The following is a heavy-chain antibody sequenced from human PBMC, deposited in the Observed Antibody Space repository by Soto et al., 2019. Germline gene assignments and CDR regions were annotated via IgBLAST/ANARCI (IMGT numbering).Heavy chain of an antibody. Sequence: VQLVQSGAEVKKPGSSVKVSCKASGGTFSNYPFIWVRQAPGQGLDWMGGIIPLFGTTDYGQRFQGRVTITADESTNTAYMELSSLRSDDTAVYYCARGLYCGGGCYSHFDYWGQGTLVTVSS. V-gene: IGHV1-69*01. CDR1: GGTFSNYP. D-gene: IGHD2-21*02. CDR3: ARGLYCGGGCYSHFDY. J-gene: IGHJ4*02. CDR2: IIPLFGTT.